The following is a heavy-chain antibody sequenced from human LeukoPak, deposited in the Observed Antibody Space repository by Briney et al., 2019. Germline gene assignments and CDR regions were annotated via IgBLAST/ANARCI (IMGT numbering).Heavy chain of an antibody. Sequence: SGTLPLTCAVSGGSISSSNWWSWVRQPPGKGLEWIGEIYHSGSTNYNPSLKSRVTISVDKSKNQFSLKLSSVTAADTAVYYCARKGIAAAGALDYWGQGTLVTVSS. CDR2: IYHSGST. CDR1: GGSISSSNW. J-gene: IGHJ4*02. V-gene: IGHV4-4*02. CDR3: ARKGIAAAGALDY. D-gene: IGHD6-13*01.